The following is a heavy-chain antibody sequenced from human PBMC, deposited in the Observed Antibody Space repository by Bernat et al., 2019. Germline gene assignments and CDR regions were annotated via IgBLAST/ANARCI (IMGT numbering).Heavy chain of an antibody. J-gene: IGHJ4*02. CDR2: IYGGGST. Sequence: EVQLVETGGGLVQPGGSLRLSCAASGFTVSSNYMSWVRQAPGKGLEWVSLIYGGGSTYYANAVKGRFANSRDNSKSTLYLQMNSLRAEDTGVYYCAKDRLRKGLESVDFWGQGTLVIVSS. CDR3: AKDRLRKGLESVDF. CDR1: GFTVSSNY. D-gene: IGHD5-24*01. V-gene: IGHV3-53*05.